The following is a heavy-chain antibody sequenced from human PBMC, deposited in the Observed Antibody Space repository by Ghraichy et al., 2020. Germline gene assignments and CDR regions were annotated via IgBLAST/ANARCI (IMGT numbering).Heavy chain of an antibody. J-gene: IGHJ4*02. Sequence: GGSLRLSCAASGFTFSSYAMHWVRQAPGKGLEWVAVISYDGSNKYYADSVKGRFTISRDNSKNTLYLQMNSLRAEDTAVYYCARDGGYYDSSGKLFDYWGQGTLVTVSS. CDR2: ISYDGSNK. CDR3: ARDGGYYDSSGKLFDY. CDR1: GFTFSSYA. D-gene: IGHD3-22*01. V-gene: IGHV3-30*04.